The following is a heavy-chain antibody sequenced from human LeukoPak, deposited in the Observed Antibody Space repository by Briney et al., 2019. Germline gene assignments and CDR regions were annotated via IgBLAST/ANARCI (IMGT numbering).Heavy chain of an antibody. CDR3: AHIALWLLPHDY. V-gene: IGHV3-23*01. Sequence: GGSLRLSCAASGFTFRSCAMSWVRQAPGKGLEWVSSISESGGTTYYADSVKGRFTISRDNSKNTLDLQMNSLGGEDTAVYYCAHIALWLLPHDYWGQGTLVTVSS. CDR1: GFTFRSCA. J-gene: IGHJ4*02. CDR2: ISESGGTT. D-gene: IGHD6-19*01.